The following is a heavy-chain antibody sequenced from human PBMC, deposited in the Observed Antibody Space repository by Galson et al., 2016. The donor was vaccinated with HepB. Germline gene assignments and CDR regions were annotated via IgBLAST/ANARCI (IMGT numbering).Heavy chain of an antibody. V-gene: IGHV3-33*08. CDR3: AARTTDYGGVGRLHF. CDR1: GFTFNNYG. D-gene: IGHD4-23*01. CDR2: ISYDGNNR. Sequence: SLRLSCATSGFTFNNYGINWVRQAPGKGLEWVAVISYDGNNRHYADAVKGRFTISRDSSTNTVYLQMNSLRADDTAVYFCAARTTDYGGVGRLHFWGQETLVTVSS. J-gene: IGHJ4*02.